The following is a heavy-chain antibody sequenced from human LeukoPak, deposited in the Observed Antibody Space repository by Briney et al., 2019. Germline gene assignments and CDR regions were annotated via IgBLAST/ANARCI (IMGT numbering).Heavy chain of an antibody. CDR3: ARGARKGDDYGGFFDY. Sequence: GGSLRLSCAASGFTFSSYGMHWVRQAPGKGLEWVAFIRYDGSNKYYADSVKGRFTISRDNSKNTLYLQMNSLRAEDTAVYYCARGARKGDDYGGFFDYWGQGTLVSVSS. CDR1: GFTFSSYG. D-gene: IGHD4-23*01. V-gene: IGHV3-30*02. J-gene: IGHJ4*02. CDR2: IRYDGSNK.